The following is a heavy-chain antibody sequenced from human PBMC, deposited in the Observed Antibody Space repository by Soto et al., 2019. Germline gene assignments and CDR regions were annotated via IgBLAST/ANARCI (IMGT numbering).Heavy chain of an antibody. CDR2: MNPTTGNI. Sequence: ASVKVSCKASGYIFVDYALHWVRQAPGQGLEWVGWMNPTTGNIKSSHKFEDRVSITRDTATSTAYMELRGLRSEDTAVYFCTREAIVAGNWVDPWGQGTMVTVSS. J-gene: IGHJ5*02. CDR1: GYIFVDYA. V-gene: IGHV1-3*01. D-gene: IGHD5-12*01. CDR3: TREAIVAGNWVDP.